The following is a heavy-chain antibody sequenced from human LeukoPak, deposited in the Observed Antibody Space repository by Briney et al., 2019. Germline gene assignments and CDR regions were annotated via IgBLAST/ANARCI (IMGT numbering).Heavy chain of an antibody. Sequence: XKAXGXTFTXYYMXWVRQAPGQGLEWMGWINPNSGGTNYAQKFQGRVTMTRDTSISTAYMELSRLRSDDTAVYYCARQLETTGGWFDPWGQGTLVTVSS. D-gene: IGHD1-1*01. V-gene: IGHV1-2*02. CDR3: ARQLETTGGWFDP. J-gene: IGHJ5*02. CDR2: INPNSGGT. CDR1: GXTFTXYY.